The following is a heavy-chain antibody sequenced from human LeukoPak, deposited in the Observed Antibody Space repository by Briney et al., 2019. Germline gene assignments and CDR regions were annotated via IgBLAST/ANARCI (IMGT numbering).Heavy chain of an antibody. V-gene: IGHV3-64*01. CDR1: GFTFSSYA. Sequence: GGSLRLSCAASGFTFSSYAMHWVRQAPGKGLEYVSAISSNGGNTFYANSVKGRFTVSRDSSKSTPYLQMGSLRPEDTAVYYCARVPNSSGWSTFDYWGLGTLVTVSS. D-gene: IGHD6-19*01. J-gene: IGHJ4*02. CDR3: ARVPNSSGWSTFDY. CDR2: ISSNGGNT.